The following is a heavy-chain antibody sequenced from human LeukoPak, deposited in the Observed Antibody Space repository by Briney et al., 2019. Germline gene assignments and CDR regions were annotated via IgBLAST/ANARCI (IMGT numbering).Heavy chain of an antibody. Sequence: SQTLSLTCTVSGGSISSGGYYWSWIRQHPGKGLEWIGYIYYSGSTYYNPSLKGRVTISVDTSKYQFSLKLSSVTAADTAVYFCARGRYSGYPNNWFDPWGQGTLVTVSS. CDR3: ARGRYSGYPNNWFDP. V-gene: IGHV4-31*03. D-gene: IGHD5-12*01. J-gene: IGHJ5*02. CDR1: GGSISSGGYY. CDR2: IYYSGST.